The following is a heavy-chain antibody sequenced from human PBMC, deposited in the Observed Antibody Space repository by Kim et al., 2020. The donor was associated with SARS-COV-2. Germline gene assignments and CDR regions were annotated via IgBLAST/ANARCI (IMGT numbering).Heavy chain of an antibody. V-gene: IGHV1-69*13. CDR1: GGTFSSYA. CDR3: ARAPTRITMIVVAAGYDAFDI. D-gene: IGHD3-22*01. CDR2: IIPIFGTA. Sequence: SVKVSCKASGGTFSSYAISWVRQAPGQGLEWMGGIIPIFGTANYAQKFQGRVTITADESTSTAYMELSSLRSEDTAVYYCARAPTRITMIVVAAGYDAFDIWGQGTMVTVSS. J-gene: IGHJ3*02.